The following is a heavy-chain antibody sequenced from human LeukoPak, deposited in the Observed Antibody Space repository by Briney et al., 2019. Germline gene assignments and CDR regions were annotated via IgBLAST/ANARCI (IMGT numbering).Heavy chain of an antibody. D-gene: IGHD1-26*01. V-gene: IGHV3-9*01. CDR2: ISWNSGSI. CDR3: AKDSGSYYEWDY. J-gene: IGHJ4*02. CDR1: GFTFDDYA. Sequence: GGSLRLSCAASGFTFDDYAMHWVRQAPGKGLEWVSGISWNSGSIGYADSVKGRFTISRDNAKNSLYLQMNSLRAEDTALYYCAKDSGSYYEWDYWGQGTLVTVSS.